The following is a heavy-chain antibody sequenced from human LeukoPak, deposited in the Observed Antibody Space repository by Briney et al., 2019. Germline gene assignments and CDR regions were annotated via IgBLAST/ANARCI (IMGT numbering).Heavy chain of an antibody. CDR2: IYTSGST. Sequence: PSQTLSLTCTVSGGSISSGSYYWSWIRQPAGKGLEWIGRIYTSGSTNYNPSLKNRVTISVDTSKNQFSLKLSSVTAADTAVYYCARDRAARPFWWFDPWGQGTLVTVSS. CDR3: ARDRAARPFWWFDP. V-gene: IGHV4-61*02. J-gene: IGHJ5*02. CDR1: GGSISSGSYY. D-gene: IGHD6-6*01.